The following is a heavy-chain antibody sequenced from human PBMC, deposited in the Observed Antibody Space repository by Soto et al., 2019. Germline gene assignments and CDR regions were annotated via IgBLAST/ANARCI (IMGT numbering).Heavy chain of an antibody. CDR1: GGTFSSYA. V-gene: IGHV1-69*01. CDR3: AYLRWGYYYYYGMDV. J-gene: IGHJ6*02. Sequence: QVQLVQSGAEVKKPGSSVKVSCKASGGTFSSYAISWVRQAPGQGLEWMGGIIPIFGTANYAQKSQGRVTITADESTRTAYMELSSLRSEDTAVYYCAYLRWGYYYYYGMDVWGQGTTVTVSS. D-gene: IGHD7-27*01. CDR2: IIPIFGTA.